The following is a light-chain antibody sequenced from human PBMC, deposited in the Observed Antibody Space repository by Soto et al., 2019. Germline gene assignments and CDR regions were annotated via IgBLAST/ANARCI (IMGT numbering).Light chain of an antibody. Sequence: EIVLTQSPATLSLSPGESATLSGRVSQSISSYLAWYQQNPGQAPRLLIYDASNRATGIPAKFSGSGSGTDFTLTISSLEPEDFAVYDCQQRSIWPPAFGGGTKVETK. CDR2: DAS. J-gene: IGKJ4*01. CDR3: QQRSIWPPA. V-gene: IGKV3-11*01. CDR1: QSISSY.